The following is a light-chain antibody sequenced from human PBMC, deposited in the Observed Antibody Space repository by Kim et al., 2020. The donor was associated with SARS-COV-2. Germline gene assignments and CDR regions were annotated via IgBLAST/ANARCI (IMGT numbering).Light chain of an antibody. Sequence: SSRSASVGDRVTITCRASQNIDTYINWYQQKLGQAPKLLIFGSSNLQSGVPSRFSGSGYGTEFTLTISSLQPEDFASYYCHQTWTFGQGTKVDIK. CDR2: GSS. CDR3: HQTWT. J-gene: IGKJ1*01. CDR1: QNIDTY. V-gene: IGKV1-39*01.